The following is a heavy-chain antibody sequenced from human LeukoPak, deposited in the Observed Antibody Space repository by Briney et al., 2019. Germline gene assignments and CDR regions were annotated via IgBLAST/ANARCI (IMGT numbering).Heavy chain of an antibody. CDR2: TSGSSDGT. CDR3: AKLRDFFDSSGQFDY. Sequence: GGSLRLSCAASGFTFSSYAMSWVRQAPGKGLEWVSATSGSSDGTFYADSVKGRFTISRDNSKNTLYLQMNSLRAEDTAIYYCAKLRDFFDSSGQFDYWGQGTLVTVSS. D-gene: IGHD3-22*01. J-gene: IGHJ4*02. V-gene: IGHV3-23*01. CDR1: GFTFSSYA.